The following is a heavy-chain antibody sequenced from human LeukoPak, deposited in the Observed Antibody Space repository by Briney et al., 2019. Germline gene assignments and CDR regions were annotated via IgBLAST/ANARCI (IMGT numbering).Heavy chain of an antibody. J-gene: IGHJ6*02. CDR1: GFTFSSYA. D-gene: IGHD3-22*01. V-gene: IGHV3-23*01. CDR2: ISGSGGST. Sequence: GGSLRLSCAASGFTFSSYAMSWVRQAPGKGLEWVSAISGSGGSTYYADSVKGRFTISRDNSKNTLYLQMNSLRAEDTAVYYCAKDDAYYYDSSGSPMALGMDVWGQGTTVTVSS. CDR3: AKDDAYYYDSSGSPMALGMDV.